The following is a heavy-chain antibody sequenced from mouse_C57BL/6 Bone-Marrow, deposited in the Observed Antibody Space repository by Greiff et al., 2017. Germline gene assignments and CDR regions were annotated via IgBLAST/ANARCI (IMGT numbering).Heavy chain of an antibody. CDR1: GFNIKDDY. V-gene: IGHV14-4*01. CDR2: IDPENGDT. D-gene: IGHD1-3*01. Sequence: VQLKESGAELVRPGASVKLSCTASGFNIKDDYMHWVKQRPEQGLEWIGWIDPENGDTEYASKFQGKATITADTSSNTAYLQLRSLTSEDTAVYYCRSSAWFAYWGQGTLVTVSA. J-gene: IGHJ3*01. CDR3: RSSAWFAY.